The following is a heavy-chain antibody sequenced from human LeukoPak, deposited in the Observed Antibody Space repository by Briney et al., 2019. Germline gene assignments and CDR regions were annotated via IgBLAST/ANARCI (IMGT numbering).Heavy chain of an antibody. CDR1: GYTFTSYG. CDR2: ISAYNGNT. D-gene: IGHD2-2*01. J-gene: IGHJ4*02. Sequence: ASVKVSCKASGYTFTSYGISWVRQAPGQGLEWMGWISAYNGNTNYAQKLQGRVTMTTDTSTSTAYMELSSLRSEDTAVYYCARVLRYCSSTSCYYYFDYWGQGTLVTVSS. V-gene: IGHV1-18*01. CDR3: ARVLRYCSSTSCYYYFDY.